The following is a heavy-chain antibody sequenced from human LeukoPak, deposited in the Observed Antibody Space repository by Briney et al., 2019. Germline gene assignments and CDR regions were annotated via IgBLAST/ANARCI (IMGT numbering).Heavy chain of an antibody. D-gene: IGHD6-13*01. CDR1: GGSISSSSYY. V-gene: IGHV4-39*07. CDR3: ARATPPGGDSSSWYRYYYYYGMDV. Sequence: SETLSLTCTVSGGSISSSSYYWGWIRQPPGKGLEWIGSIYYSGSTNYNPSLKSRVTISVDTSKNQFSLKLSSVTAADTAVYYCARATPPGGDSSSWYRYYYYYGMDVWGQGTTVTVSS. CDR2: IYYSGST. J-gene: IGHJ6*02.